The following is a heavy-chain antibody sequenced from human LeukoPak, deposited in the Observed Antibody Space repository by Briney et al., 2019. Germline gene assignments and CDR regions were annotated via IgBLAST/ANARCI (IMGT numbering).Heavy chain of an antibody. CDR2: IIPIFGTA. D-gene: IGHD2/OR15-2a*01. J-gene: IGHJ4*02. Sequence: ASVKVSCKASGGTFSSYAISWVRQAPGQGLEWMGGIIPIFGTANYAQKFQGRVTITTDESTSTAYMELRSLRSDDTAVYYCARDRNSRGAEDYWGQGTLVTVSS. V-gene: IGHV1-69*05. CDR1: GGTFSSYA. CDR3: ARDRNSRGAEDY.